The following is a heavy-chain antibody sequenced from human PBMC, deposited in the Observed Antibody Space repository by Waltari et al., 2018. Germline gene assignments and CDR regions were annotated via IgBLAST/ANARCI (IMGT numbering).Heavy chain of an antibody. CDR2: ISYDGSNK. Sequence: QVQLVESGGGVVQPGRSLRLSCAASGFTFSSYAMHWVRQAPGKGLAWVAVISYDGSNKYYADSVKGRFTISRDNSKNTLYLQMNSLRAEDTAVYYCARDQASGIVAAALYYYYGMGVWGQGTTVTVSS. J-gene: IGHJ6*02. CDR3: ARDQASGIVAAALYYYYGMGV. D-gene: IGHD6-13*01. CDR1: GFTFSSYA. V-gene: IGHV3-30*01.